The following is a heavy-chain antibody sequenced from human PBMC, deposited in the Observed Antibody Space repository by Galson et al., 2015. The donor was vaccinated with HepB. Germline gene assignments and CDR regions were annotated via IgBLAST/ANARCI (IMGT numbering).Heavy chain of an antibody. V-gene: IGHV3-11*06. Sequence: SLRLSCAASGFTFSDYYMSWIRQAPGKGLEWVSYISSSSSYTNYADSVKGRFTISRDNAKNSLYLQMNSLRAEDTAVYYCARGIAVAGHQQASFDYWGQGTLVTVSS. CDR2: ISSSSSYT. D-gene: IGHD6-19*01. CDR1: GFTFSDYY. CDR3: ARGIAVAGHQQASFDY. J-gene: IGHJ4*02.